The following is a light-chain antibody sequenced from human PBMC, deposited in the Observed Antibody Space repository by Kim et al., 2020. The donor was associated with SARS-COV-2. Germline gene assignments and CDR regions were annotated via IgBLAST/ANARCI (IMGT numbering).Light chain of an antibody. CDR2: YYY. CDR1: DSGDKR. Sequence: REKTDSSSREGEDSGDKRVHWYQQKPGRAPVLVIYYYYTRPSGIPERCSGSNSGNTATLAISRVEAGDEAEYSCQVWDSGSDQKVFGGGTQLTVL. J-gene: IGLJ3*02. V-gene: IGLV3-21*04. CDR3: QVWDSGSDQKV.